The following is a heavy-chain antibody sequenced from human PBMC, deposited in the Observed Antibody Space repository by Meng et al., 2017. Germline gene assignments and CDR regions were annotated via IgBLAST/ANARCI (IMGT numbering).Heavy chain of an antibody. J-gene: IGHJ4*02. V-gene: IGHV3-66*02. CDR2: IYSCGST. CDR1: GFTVSSNY. CDR3: ARGLIAVAGTLFDY. D-gene: IGHD6-19*01. Sequence: GESLKISCAASGFTVSSNYMSWVRRAPGKGLEWVSVIYSCGSTYYADSVKGRFTISRDNSKNTLYLQMNSLRAEDTAVYYCARGLIAVAGTLFDYWGQGTLVTVSS.